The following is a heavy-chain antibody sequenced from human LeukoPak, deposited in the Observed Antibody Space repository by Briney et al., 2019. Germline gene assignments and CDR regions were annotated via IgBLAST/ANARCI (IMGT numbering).Heavy chain of an antibody. Sequence: SETLSLTCAVYGGSFSGYYWSWIRQPPGKGLEWIGEINHSGSTNYNPSLKSRVTISVDTSKNQFSLKLSSVTAADTAVYYCARQEDIVVVPAAIRGGWFDPWGQGTLVTVSS. D-gene: IGHD2-2*01. CDR2: INHSGST. CDR3: ARQEDIVVVPAAIRGGWFDP. V-gene: IGHV4-34*01. CDR1: GGSFSGYY. J-gene: IGHJ5*02.